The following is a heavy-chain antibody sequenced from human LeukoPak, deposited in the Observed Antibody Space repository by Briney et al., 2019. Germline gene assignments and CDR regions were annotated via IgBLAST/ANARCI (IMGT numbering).Heavy chain of an antibody. CDR2: IISRGGST. Sequence: GGSLRLSCAASGFTVSSYAMSWVRQPPRKGLEWVSSIISRGGSTYYARSVKGQFTISRDNSTNRVYLQMKSLRAEDTAVYYCAKDRPNYYDSSGHYYRRNGDYWGQGTLVTVSS. D-gene: IGHD3-22*01. J-gene: IGHJ4*02. CDR3: AKDRPNYYDSSGHYYRRNGDY. CDR1: GFTVSSYA. V-gene: IGHV3-23*01.